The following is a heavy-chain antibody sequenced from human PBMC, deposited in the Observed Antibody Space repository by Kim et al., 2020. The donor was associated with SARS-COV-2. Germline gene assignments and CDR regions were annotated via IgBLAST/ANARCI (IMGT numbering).Heavy chain of an antibody. D-gene: IGHD3-10*01. CDR1: GFTFSAHA. J-gene: IGHJ4*02. CDR3: LAEIGSQSFDH. CDR2: IAYDGSHI. Sequence: GGSLRLSCAASGFTFSAHALHWVRQAPGKGLEWVALIAYDGSHISYPDSVKGRFIISRDNTKSTLYLQMNSLRPEDTAVYYCLAEIGSQSFDHWSQGTLVAVSS. V-gene: IGHV3-30*04.